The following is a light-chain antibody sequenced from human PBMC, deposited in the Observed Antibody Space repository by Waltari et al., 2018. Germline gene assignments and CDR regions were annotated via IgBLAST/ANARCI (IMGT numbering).Light chain of an antibody. CDR3: QAWDSITEVV. CDR1: RLEDKY. V-gene: IGLV3-1*01. Sequence: YELTQPPSVSVSPGQTASITCSGDRLEDKYVCWYQQKTGKSPVLVMHQDSRRPSGIPERLTGSSAGTTATLTISGTQAMDEADYYCQAWDSITEVVFGGGTRLTVL. J-gene: IGLJ2*01. CDR2: QDS.